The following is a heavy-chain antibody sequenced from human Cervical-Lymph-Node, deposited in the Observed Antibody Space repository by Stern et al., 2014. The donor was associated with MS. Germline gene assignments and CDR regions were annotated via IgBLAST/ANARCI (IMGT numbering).Heavy chain of an antibody. CDR3: ARSSSLLWFGEPYYYYYGMDV. CDR2: IAWDADK. V-gene: IGHV2-70*01. CDR1: GFSLSTSGMC. D-gene: IGHD3-10*01. Sequence: QVTLRESGPALVKPTQTLTLTCTFSGFSLSTSGMCVSWIRQPPGKALEWLALIAWDADKYYSTSLKTRLTISKDTSKNQVVLTMTNMDPVDTATYYCARSSSLLWFGEPYYYYYGMDVWGQGTTVTVSS. J-gene: IGHJ6*02.